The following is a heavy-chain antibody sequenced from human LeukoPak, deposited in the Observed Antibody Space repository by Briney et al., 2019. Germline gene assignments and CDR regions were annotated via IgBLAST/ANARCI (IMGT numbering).Heavy chain of an antibody. CDR3: ARAARVGATHDAFDI. J-gene: IGHJ3*02. V-gene: IGHV1-69*05. CDR1: EPTFTSYA. CDR2: INPIFGTA. Sequence: ASVNLSCKASEPTFTSYAISWVRQAPGHGLEWMGGINPIFGTATYEQTFPATVAITTAESTSSAYRGLSSLSTEETAVYYCARAARVGATHDAFDIWGQGTMVTVSS. D-gene: IGHD1-26*01.